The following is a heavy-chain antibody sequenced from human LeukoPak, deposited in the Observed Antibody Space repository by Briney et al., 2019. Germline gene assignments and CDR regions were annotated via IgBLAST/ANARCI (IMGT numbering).Heavy chain of an antibody. D-gene: IGHD3-22*01. Sequence: GESLKISCKGSGYSFTSHWITWVRQMPGKGLEWMGRIDPSDSYINYGPSFQGHVTISADKSISTASLEWSSLKASDTAMYYCASLYDYDSSGRSFDYWGQGTLVTVSS. CDR2: IDPSDSYI. CDR1: GYSFTSHW. CDR3: ASLYDYDSSGRSFDY. J-gene: IGHJ4*02. V-gene: IGHV5-10-1*01.